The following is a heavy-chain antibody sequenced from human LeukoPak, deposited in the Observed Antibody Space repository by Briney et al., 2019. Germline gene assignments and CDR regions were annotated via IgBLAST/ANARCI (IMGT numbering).Heavy chain of an antibody. J-gene: IGHJ2*01. CDR1: GGSFSGYY. Sequence: SETLSLTCAIYGGSFSGYYWSWIRQPPGKGLEWIGEINHSGSTNYNPSLKSRVTIPVDTSKNQFSLKLSSVTAADTAVYYCARFATSSIPNWYFNLWGRGTLVTVSS. V-gene: IGHV4-34*01. CDR2: INHSGST. D-gene: IGHD6-13*01. CDR3: ARFATSSIPNWYFNL.